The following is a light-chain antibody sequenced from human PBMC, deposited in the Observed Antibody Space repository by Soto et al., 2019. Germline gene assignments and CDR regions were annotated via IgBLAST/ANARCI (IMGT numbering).Light chain of an antibody. V-gene: IGLV2-23*02. CDR2: EVK. J-gene: IGLJ1*01. CDR1: SRDVGSYDL. Sequence: SALTHPASVSGLLGQSLSISYTGTSRDVGSYDLVSWYQQHPGKVPKFLIYEVKKRPSGVSDRFSGSKSGNTATLTISGLLAEDEADYYCCSYGGSTTFYVFGSGTKVTVL. CDR3: CSYGGSTTFYV.